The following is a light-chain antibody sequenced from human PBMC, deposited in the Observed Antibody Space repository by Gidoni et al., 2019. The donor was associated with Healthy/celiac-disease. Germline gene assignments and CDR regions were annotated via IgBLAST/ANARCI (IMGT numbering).Light chain of an antibody. J-gene: IGKJ1*01. Sequence: AIRMTQSPSSFSASTGDRVTITCRASQGISSYLAWYQQKPGKAPKLLIYAASTLQSGVPSRFSGRGSGTDFTLTISCLQSEDFATYYRQQYYSYPLTFGQGTKVEIK. CDR1: QGISSY. V-gene: IGKV1-8*01. CDR2: AAS. CDR3: QQYYSYPLT.